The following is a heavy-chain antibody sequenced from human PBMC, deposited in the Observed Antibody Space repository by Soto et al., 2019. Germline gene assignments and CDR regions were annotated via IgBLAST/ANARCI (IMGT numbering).Heavy chain of an antibody. J-gene: IGHJ4*02. CDR1: GFTFRNYG. CDR2: ILYDGSNT. D-gene: IGHD2-15*01. CDR3: AKDLPHYGSGGSCYGVDY. Sequence: QVQLVESGGGVVQPGRSLRLSCAASGFTFRNYGMHWVRQAPGKGLEWVAVILYDGSNTYYADSVKGRFTISRDNSKNPLFLEMNCLRAEDTDVDYCAKDLPHYGSGGSCYGVDYWGQGTLVTVCS. V-gene: IGHV3-30*18.